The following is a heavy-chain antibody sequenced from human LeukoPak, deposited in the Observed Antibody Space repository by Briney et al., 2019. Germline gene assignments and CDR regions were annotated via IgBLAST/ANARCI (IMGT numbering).Heavy chain of an antibody. CDR3: AKVFGYDYVWGSYFDY. CDR2: ISGSGGST. Sequence: PGGSLRLSCAASGFTFSSYAMSWVRQAPGKGLEWVSAISGSGGSTYYADSVKGRFTISRDNSKNTLYLQMNSLRAEDTAVYYCAKVFGYDYVWGSYFDYWGQGTLVTVSS. V-gene: IGHV3-23*01. CDR1: GFTFSSYA. D-gene: IGHD3-16*01. J-gene: IGHJ4*02.